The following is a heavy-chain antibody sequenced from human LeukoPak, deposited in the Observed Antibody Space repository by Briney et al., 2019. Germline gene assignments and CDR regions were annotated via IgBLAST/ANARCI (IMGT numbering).Heavy chain of an antibody. J-gene: IGHJ6*03. Sequence: GGSLRLSCAASRFTFSDYYMSWIRQAPGKGLEWVSYISSSGSTIYYADSVKGRFTISRDNAKNSLYLQINGLRAEDTAVYYCARGSLGDDFWSGYFYYYMDVWGKGTTVTVSS. V-gene: IGHV3-11*01. CDR3: ARGSLGDDFWSGYFYYYMDV. CDR1: RFTFSDYY. D-gene: IGHD3-3*01. CDR2: ISSSGSTI.